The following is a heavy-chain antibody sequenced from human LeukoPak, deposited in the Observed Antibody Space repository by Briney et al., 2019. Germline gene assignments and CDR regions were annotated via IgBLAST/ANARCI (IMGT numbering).Heavy chain of an antibody. CDR3: AREPDWGYYGMDV. J-gene: IGHJ6*02. D-gene: IGHD7-27*01. Sequence: SQTLSLTCTVSGGSISSGDYYWSWIRQPPGKGLEWIGYIYYSGSTYYNPSLESRVTISVDTSKNQFSLKLSSVTAADTAVYYCAREPDWGYYGMDVWGQGTTVTVSS. V-gene: IGHV4-30-4*01. CDR2: IYYSGST. CDR1: GGSISSGDYY.